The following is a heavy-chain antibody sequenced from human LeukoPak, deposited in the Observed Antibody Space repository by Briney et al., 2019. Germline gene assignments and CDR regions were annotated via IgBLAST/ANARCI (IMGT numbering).Heavy chain of an antibody. Sequence: SETLSLTCAVYGGSFSGCYRSWIRQPPGKGLEWIGEINHSGSTNYNPSLKSRVTISVDTSKNQFSLKLSSVTAADTAVYYCARGASRASDYWGQGTLVTVSS. J-gene: IGHJ4*02. CDR1: GGSFSGCY. CDR3: ARGASRASDY. CDR2: INHSGST. V-gene: IGHV4-34*01.